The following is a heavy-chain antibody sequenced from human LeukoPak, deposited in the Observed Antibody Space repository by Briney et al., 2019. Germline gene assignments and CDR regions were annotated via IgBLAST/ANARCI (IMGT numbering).Heavy chain of an antibody. Sequence: RGSLRLSCAASRFSVINTYVNWVRQAPGKGLEWVSVIVDSGATSFVDAVTGRFTISRDNSKNTVSLHMNNLRAEGTAVYYCVSRYGDYNFDFWGQGTLVTVSS. CDR1: RFSVINTY. CDR3: VSRYGDYNFDF. CDR2: IVDSGAT. V-gene: IGHV3-53*01. D-gene: IGHD4-17*01. J-gene: IGHJ4*02.